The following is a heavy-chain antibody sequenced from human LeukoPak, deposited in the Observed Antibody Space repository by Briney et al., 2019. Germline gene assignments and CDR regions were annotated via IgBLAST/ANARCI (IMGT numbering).Heavy chain of an antibody. V-gene: IGHV3-30*02. J-gene: IGHJ4*02. CDR1: GFTFSSYG. CDR2: IRYDGSNK. CDR3: AKDFEAVEPFFDY. Sequence: PGGSLRLSCAASGFTFSSYGMHWVRQAPGKGLEWVAFIRYDGSNKYYADSVKGRFTISRDNSKNTLYLQMNSLRAEDTAVYYCAKDFEAVEPFFDYWGQGTLVTVSS. D-gene: IGHD1-1*01.